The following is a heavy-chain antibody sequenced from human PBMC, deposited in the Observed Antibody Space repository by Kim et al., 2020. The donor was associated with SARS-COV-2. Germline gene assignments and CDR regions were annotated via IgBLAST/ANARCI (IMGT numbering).Heavy chain of an antibody. CDR2: ISAYNGNT. Sequence: ASVKVSCKASGYTFNIYAISWVRQAPGQGLEWMGWISAYNGNTNYEQELQGRVTMTTDTSTSTAYMELRGLRSDDTAVYYCARGGITYYGSGSPIDYWGQGTLVTVSS. CDR1: GYTFNIYA. V-gene: IGHV1-18*01. J-gene: IGHJ4*02. D-gene: IGHD3-10*01. CDR3: ARGGITYYGSGSPIDY.